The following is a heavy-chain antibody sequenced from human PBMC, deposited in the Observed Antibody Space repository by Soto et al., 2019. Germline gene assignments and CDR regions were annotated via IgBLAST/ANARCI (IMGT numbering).Heavy chain of an antibody. CDR3: ARDCSSKSCYDVLDY. J-gene: IGHJ4*02. CDR1: GGSISSYY. Sequence: SETLSLTCTVSGGSISSYYWRWIRQPAGKGLEWIGRIYTSGSTNYNPSLKSRVTMSVDTSKNQFSLKLSSVTAAGTAAYYCARDCSSKSCYDVLDYWGQGTLVTVSS. V-gene: IGHV4-4*07. CDR2: IYTSGST. D-gene: IGHD2-2*01.